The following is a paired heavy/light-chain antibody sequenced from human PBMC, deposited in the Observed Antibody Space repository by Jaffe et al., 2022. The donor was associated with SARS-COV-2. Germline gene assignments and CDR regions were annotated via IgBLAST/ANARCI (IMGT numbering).Light chain of an antibody. J-gene: IGKJ1*01. V-gene: IGKV1-27*01. CDR2: DAS. Sequence: DIQMTQSPSSLSASAGDRVTITCRASQGISKYLAWYQQKPGKVPKLLIYDASTLQSGVPSRFSGSGSGTDFTLTISTLQPEDVATYYCQKYDSAPRTFGQGTNVEIK. CDR3: QKYDSAPRT. CDR1: QGISKY.
Heavy chain of an antibody. Sequence: EVQLVESGGGLVRPGGSLRLSCAPSGFTFSSYGMSWVRQAPGKGLEWVSCISSSGSYIYYADSVKGRFTISRDNAKNSLYLQMNSLRAEDTGVYYCARDTTTASRDYYYGLDVWGLGTTVTVSS. CDR1: GFTFSSYG. CDR3: ARDTTTASRDYYYGLDV. J-gene: IGHJ6*02. V-gene: IGHV3-21*01. D-gene: IGHD1-1*01. CDR2: ISSSGSYI.